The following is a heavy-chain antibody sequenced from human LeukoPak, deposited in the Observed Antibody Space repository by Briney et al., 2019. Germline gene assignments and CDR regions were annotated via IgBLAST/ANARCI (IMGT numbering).Heavy chain of an antibody. CDR3: ATTVSAGTYRYFQH. V-gene: IGHV1-3*01. J-gene: IGHJ1*01. D-gene: IGHD6-13*01. Sequence: GASVKVSCKASGYIFTTYAMHWVRQAPGQSLEWMGWINAGNGNTKYSQKFQGRVTITRDTSANIAYMELSRLRSEDTAVYYCATTVSAGTYRYFQHWGQGTLVTVSS. CDR1: GYIFTTYA. CDR2: INAGNGNT.